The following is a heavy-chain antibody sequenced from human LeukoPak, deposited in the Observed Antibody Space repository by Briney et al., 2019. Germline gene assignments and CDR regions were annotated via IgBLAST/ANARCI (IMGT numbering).Heavy chain of an antibody. CDR1: GYTFTSYY. J-gene: IGHJ4*02. D-gene: IGHD1-26*01. Sequence: ASVKLSCKASGYTFTSYYIHWVRQAPGQGLEWMGIINPSGGNANYAHKFQGRVTMTRDTSTSTVYMELSSLRSEDTAVYFCARVAVGATLEHWGQGTLVTVSS. CDR3: ARVAVGATLEH. CDR2: INPSGGNA. V-gene: IGHV1-46*01.